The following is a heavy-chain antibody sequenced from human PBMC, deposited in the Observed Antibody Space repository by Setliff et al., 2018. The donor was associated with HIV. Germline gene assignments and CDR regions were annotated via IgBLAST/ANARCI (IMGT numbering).Heavy chain of an antibody. CDR2: ISGSDSTI. V-gene: IGHV3-21*01. CDR1: GFTFSSYA. Sequence: GGSLRLSCAASGFTFSSYAMSWVRQAPGRGLEWVSTISGSDSTIYYADSVKGRFTITRDNAKNSLNLQMNSLRAEDTAVYYCARDRLXYYVSSVTYFDXWGXGTLVTVXS. J-gene: IGHJ4*02. D-gene: IGHD3-22*01. CDR3: ARDRLXYYVSSVTYFDX.